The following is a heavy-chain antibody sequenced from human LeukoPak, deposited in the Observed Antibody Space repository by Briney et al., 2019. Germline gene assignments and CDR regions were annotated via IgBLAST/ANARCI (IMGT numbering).Heavy chain of an antibody. Sequence: GGSLRLSCLASGFTFSSYAMHWVRQAPGKGLEYVSAISSNGGSTYYADSVKGRFTISRDNSKNTLYLQMSSLRAEDTAVYYCVKDAYCGGDCYWYYFDYWGQGTLVTVSS. J-gene: IGHJ4*02. CDR1: GFTFSSYA. V-gene: IGHV3-64D*06. CDR3: VKDAYCGGDCYWYYFDY. D-gene: IGHD2-21*02. CDR2: ISSNGGST.